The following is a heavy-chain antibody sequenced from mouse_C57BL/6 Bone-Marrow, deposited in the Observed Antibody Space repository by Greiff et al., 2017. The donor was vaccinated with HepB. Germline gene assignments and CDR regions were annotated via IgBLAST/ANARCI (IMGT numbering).Heavy chain of an antibody. CDR3: AVYSNYGAY. Sequence: EVQLQESGPGLVKPSQSLSLTCSVTGYSITSGYYWNWIRQFPGNKLEWMGYISYDGSNNYNPSLKNRISITRDTSKNQFFLKLNSVTTEDTATYYCAVYSNYGAYWGQVTLVTVSA. J-gene: IGHJ3*01. V-gene: IGHV3-6*01. D-gene: IGHD2-5*01. CDR2: ISYDGSN. CDR1: GYSITSGYY.